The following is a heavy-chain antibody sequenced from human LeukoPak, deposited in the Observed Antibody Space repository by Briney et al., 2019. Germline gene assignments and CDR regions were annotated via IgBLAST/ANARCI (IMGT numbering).Heavy chain of an antibody. CDR3: ARCKASSSWYDGFDY. Sequence: GGSLRLSRAASGFTFNNYAMHWVRQAPGKGLEWVAVISYDGSNKYYAGSVKGRFTISRDNSKNTLYLQMNSLRTEDTAVYYCARCKASSSWYDGFDYWGQGTLVTVSS. D-gene: IGHD6-13*01. CDR1: GFTFNNYA. V-gene: IGHV3-30-3*01. CDR2: ISYDGSNK. J-gene: IGHJ4*02.